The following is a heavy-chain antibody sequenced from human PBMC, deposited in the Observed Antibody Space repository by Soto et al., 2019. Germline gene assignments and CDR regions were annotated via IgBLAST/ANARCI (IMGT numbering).Heavy chain of an antibody. Sequence: GESLKISCKGPGYDFASYWIAWVRQMPGKGLEWMGIIYPGDSDTRYSPSFQGQVTISADKSINTAYMELSSLRSEDTAVYYCARIAVAAAGTWGQGTLVTVSS. CDR1: GYDFASYW. D-gene: IGHD6-13*01. V-gene: IGHV5-51*01. J-gene: IGHJ4*02. CDR2: IYPGDSDT. CDR3: ARIAVAAAGT.